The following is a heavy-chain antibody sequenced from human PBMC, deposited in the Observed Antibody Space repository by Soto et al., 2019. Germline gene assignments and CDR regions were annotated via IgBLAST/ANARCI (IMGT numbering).Heavy chain of an antibody. CDR3: EREHSSSWRFDY. CDR1: EYTFTSYD. CDR2: MNPNSGNT. J-gene: IGHJ4*02. V-gene: IGHV1-8*01. Sequence: QVQLVQSGAEVKKPGASVKVSCKASEYTFTSYDINWVRQATGQGLEWLGWMNPNSGNTGYAQKFQGRVTMTRNTSISTAYMELSSLRSEDTAVYYCEREHSSSWRFDYWGQGTLVTVSS. D-gene: IGHD6-13*01.